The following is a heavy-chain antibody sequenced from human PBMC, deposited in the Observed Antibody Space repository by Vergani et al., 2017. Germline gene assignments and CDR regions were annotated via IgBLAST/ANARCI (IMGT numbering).Heavy chain of an antibody. CDR2: IIPIFGTA. CDR3: ARGDMLIVVRGVNYYYYYMDV. D-gene: IGHD3-10*01. J-gene: IGHJ6*03. V-gene: IGHV1-69*18. CDR1: GGTFSSYA. Sequence: QVQLVQSGAEVKKPGSSVKVSCKASGGTFSSYAISWVRQAPGQGLEWMGRIIPIFGTANYAQKFQGRVTITADESTSTAYMELSSLRSEDTAVYYCARGDMLIVVRGVNYYYYYMDVWGKGTTVTVSS.